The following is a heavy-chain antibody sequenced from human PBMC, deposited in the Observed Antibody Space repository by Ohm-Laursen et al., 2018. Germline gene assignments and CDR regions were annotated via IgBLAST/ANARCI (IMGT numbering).Heavy chain of an antibody. J-gene: IGHJ2*01. D-gene: IGHD3-3*01. Sequence: SLRLSCAASGFTFSSYAMSWVRQAPGKGLEWVSGISGRGRNTYYAESVKGRFTISRDNSKNSLYLQMNSLRVEDTAVYYCAKVEESGSHWYFDLWGRGTLVTVSS. CDR3: AKVEESGSHWYFDL. V-gene: IGHV3-23*01. CDR2: ISGRGRNT. CDR1: GFTFSSYA.